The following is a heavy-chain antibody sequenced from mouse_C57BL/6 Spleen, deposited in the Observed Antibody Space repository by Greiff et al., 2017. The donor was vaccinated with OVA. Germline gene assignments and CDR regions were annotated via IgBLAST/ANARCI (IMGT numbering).Heavy chain of an antibody. J-gene: IGHJ3*01. CDR2: IWSGGST. CDR3: ARNSPDSNYLFAY. Sequence: QVQLQQSGPGLVQPSQSLSITCTVSGFSLTSYGVHWVRQSPGKGLEWLGVIWSGGSTDYNAAFISRLSISKDNSKSQVFFKMNSLQADDTAIYYCARNSPDSNYLFAYWGQGTLVTVSA. CDR1: GFSLTSYG. D-gene: IGHD2-5*01. V-gene: IGHV2-2*01.